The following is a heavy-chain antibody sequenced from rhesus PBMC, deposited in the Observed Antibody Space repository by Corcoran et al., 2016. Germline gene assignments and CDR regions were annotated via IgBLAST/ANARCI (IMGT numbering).Heavy chain of an antibody. CDR1: GFTFSSFG. CDR3: AKGVSRGYSGYSYGLDS. Sequence: EVQLVETGGGLVQPGGSLNLTCAASGFTFSSFGMSWVRRAPGKGLECVSAIKSGGGRTYYADSVKGRFTISRDNSKNTLSLQMNSRRAEDTAVYYCAKGVSRGYSGYSYGLDSCGQGVVVTVSS. CDR2: IKSGGGRT. J-gene: IGHJ6*01. V-gene: IGHV3S5*01. D-gene: IGHD5-42*01.